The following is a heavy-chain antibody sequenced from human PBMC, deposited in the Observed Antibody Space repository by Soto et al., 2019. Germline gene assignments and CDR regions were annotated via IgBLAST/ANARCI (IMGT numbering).Heavy chain of an antibody. Sequence: EVQLVESGGGLVKPGGSLRLSCAASRFTFSNAWMSWVRQAPGKGLEWVGRIKSKTDGGTTDYAAPVKGRFTISRDDSKNTLYLQMNSLKTEDTAVYYCTSCYPYYYYGMDAWGQGTTVTVSS. J-gene: IGHJ6*02. V-gene: IGHV3-15*01. CDR2: IKSKTDGGTT. CDR1: RFTFSNAW. D-gene: IGHD2-15*01. CDR3: TSCYPYYYYGMDA.